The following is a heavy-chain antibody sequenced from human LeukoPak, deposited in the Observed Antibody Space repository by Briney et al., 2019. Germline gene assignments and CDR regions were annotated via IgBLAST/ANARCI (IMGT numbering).Heavy chain of an antibody. CDR3: ARQMVTYDAFDI. Sequence: PSETLSLTCTVSGGSISSGGYYWSWIRQPPGKGLEWIGYIYYSGSTFYNPSLKSRVTLSVDTSKNRFSLKLSSVTAADTAVYYCARQMVTYDAFDIWGQGTMVTVSS. D-gene: IGHD5-18*01. CDR2: IYYSGST. J-gene: IGHJ3*02. V-gene: IGHV4-30-4*01. CDR1: GGSISSGGYY.